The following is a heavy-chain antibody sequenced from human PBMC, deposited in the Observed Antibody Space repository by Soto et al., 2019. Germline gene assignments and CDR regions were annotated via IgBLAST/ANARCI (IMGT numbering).Heavy chain of an antibody. CDR2: IYWDDDV. V-gene: IGHV2-5*02. D-gene: IGHD2-15*01. J-gene: IGHJ4*02. Sequence: QITLKESGPSLIKPTQTLTLTCTFSGFSLSTSGVGVGWIRQPPGKALEWLALIYWDDDVRYSPSLNSRLTVPKDTAKYPVLLTLTTLNPVDTATYYCARSRYSTASYHKAAFAFWCQGPLVSVSS. CDR1: GFSLSTSGVG. CDR3: ARSRYSTASYHKAAFAF.